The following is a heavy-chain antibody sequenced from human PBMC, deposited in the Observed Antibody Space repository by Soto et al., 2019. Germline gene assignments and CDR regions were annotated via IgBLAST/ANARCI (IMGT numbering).Heavy chain of an antibody. J-gene: IGHJ3*02. Sequence: QVQLVQSGAEVKKPGASVKVSCKASGYTFTGYYMHWVRQAPGQGLEWMGWINPNSGGTNYAQKFQGWVTMTRDTSISTAYMELSRLRSDDTAVYYCARVRLPSTTVTYNAFDIWGQGTMVTVSS. D-gene: IGHD4-17*01. CDR1: GYTFTGYY. V-gene: IGHV1-2*04. CDR2: INPNSGGT. CDR3: ARVRLPSTTVTYNAFDI.